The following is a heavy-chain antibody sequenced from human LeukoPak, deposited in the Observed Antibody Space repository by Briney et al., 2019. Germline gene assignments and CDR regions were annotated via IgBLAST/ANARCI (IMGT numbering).Heavy chain of an antibody. Sequence: PGGSLRLSCAASGFTFSSYGMHWVRQAPGKGLEWVAVISYDGSNKYYADSVKGRFTISRDNSKNTLYLQMNSLRAEDTAVYYCAKSKNVAARVYYFDYWGQGTLVTVSS. CDR1: GFTFSSYG. J-gene: IGHJ4*02. D-gene: IGHD6-6*01. CDR3: AKSKNVAARVYYFDY. CDR2: ISYDGSNK. V-gene: IGHV3-30*18.